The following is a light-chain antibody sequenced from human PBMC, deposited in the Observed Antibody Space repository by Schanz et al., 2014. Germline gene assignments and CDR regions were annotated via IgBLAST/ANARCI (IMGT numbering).Light chain of an antibody. CDR3: CSYAGSYIGDV. V-gene: IGLV2-11*01. J-gene: IGLJ1*01. CDR2: DVS. CDR1: SSDVGGYNY. Sequence: QSALTQPRSVSGSPGQSVTVSCTGTSSDVGGYNYVSWYQHHPGKAPQLMIYDVSKRPSGVPDRFSGSKSGNTASLTISGLQADDEADYYCCSYAGSYIGDVFGTGTKVTVL.